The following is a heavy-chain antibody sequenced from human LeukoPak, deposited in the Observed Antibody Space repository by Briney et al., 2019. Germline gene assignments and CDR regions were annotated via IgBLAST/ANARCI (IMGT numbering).Heavy chain of an antibody. CDR1: GFTSTSSA. D-gene: IGHD4/OR15-4a*01. J-gene: IGHJ4*02. CDR3: AAGLLSDF. CDR2: IVVGTGNT. Sequence: GTSVKVSCKASGFTSTSSAVQWVRQARGQRLEWIGWIVVGTGNTKYAQKFQERVTITRDMSTSTAYMELSSLRSEDTAVYYCAAGLLSDFWGQGTLVSVSS. V-gene: IGHV1-58*01.